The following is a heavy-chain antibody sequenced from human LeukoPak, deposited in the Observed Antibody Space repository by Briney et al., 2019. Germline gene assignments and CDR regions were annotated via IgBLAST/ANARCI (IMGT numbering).Heavy chain of an antibody. Sequence: SETLSLTCAVYGGSFRDHYWSWIRQPPGKGLEWIGEISDTRKTNYNPSLKSRVTISVDTSKNQFPLKVSSVTAADTAVYYCARGPHGNDYYYYNMDVWGQGTTVTVSS. CDR1: GGSFRDHY. V-gene: IGHV4-34*01. CDR3: ARGPHGNDYYYYNMDV. D-gene: IGHD1-26*01. J-gene: IGHJ6*02. CDR2: ISDTRKT.